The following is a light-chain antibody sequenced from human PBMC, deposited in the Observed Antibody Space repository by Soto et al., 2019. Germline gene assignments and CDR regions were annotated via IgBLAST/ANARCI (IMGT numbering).Light chain of an antibody. V-gene: IGLV4-69*01. Sequence: QAVVTQSPSASASLGASVKLTCTLSSGHSTYAIAWHQQQSEKGTRFLMKINYDGTHSKGDGFFDRFSGSSSGAERHLTISRLQSEDEADYYCQSLGTGIQVFGGGTKVTVL. CDR2: INYDGTH. J-gene: IGLJ3*02. CDR3: QSLGTGIQV. CDR1: SGHSTYA.